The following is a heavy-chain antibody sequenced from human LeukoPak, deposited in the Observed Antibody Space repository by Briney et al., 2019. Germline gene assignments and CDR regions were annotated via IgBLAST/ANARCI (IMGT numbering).Heavy chain of an antibody. CDR1: GFTFSSYG. Sequence: GGSLRLSCAASGFTFSSYGMSWVRQAPGKGLEWVGRIKSKTDGGTTDYAAPVKGRFTISRDDSKNTLYLQMNSLRTEETAVYYCAKGPAMVRGTFDPWGQGTLVTVSS. CDR3: AKGPAMVRGTFDP. V-gene: IGHV3-15*01. CDR2: IKSKTDGGTT. J-gene: IGHJ5*02. D-gene: IGHD3-10*01.